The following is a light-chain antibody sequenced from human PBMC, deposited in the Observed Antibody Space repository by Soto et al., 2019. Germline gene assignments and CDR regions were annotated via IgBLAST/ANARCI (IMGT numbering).Light chain of an antibody. CDR2: GAS. CDR1: QSVSSN. Sequence: EIVMTQSPATLSVSPGERATLSCRASQSVSSNLAWYQQKPGQAPRLLIYGASTRATGIPARFSGSGSGTEFILTISSLQSEDFAVYYCQQYSKWPLTLGGGTKVDIK. V-gene: IGKV3-15*01. J-gene: IGKJ4*01. CDR3: QQYSKWPLT.